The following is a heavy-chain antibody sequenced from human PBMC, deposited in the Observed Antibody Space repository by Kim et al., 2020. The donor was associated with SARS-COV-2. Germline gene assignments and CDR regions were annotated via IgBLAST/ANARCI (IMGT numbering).Heavy chain of an antibody. CDR1: GGSFSTYA. Sequence: SVKVSCKASGGSFSTYAINWVRQAPGQGLEWMGGIIPIFDKANYGHKFLGTVTITADESTRTAYLEIIDLKSEDTAVYYCARSGAGQYCVGGDCQYYY. J-gene: IGHJ6*01. D-gene: IGHD2-21*01. CDR3: ARSGAGQYCVGGDCQYYY. CDR2: IIPIFDKA. V-gene: IGHV1-69*13.